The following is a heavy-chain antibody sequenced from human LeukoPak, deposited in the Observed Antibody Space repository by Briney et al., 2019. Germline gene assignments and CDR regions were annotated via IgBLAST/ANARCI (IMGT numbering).Heavy chain of an antibody. Sequence: ASVKVSCKASGYTFTGYFMHWVRQAPGQGFECMGWINPNSGDTNYAQKFQGRVTMTRDTSISTAYMELSGLRSDDTAVYYCARDRTSTWYGGIDYWGQGTLVTVSS. V-gene: IGHV1-2*02. D-gene: IGHD6-13*01. CDR2: INPNSGDT. CDR3: ARDRTSTWYGGIDY. CDR1: GYTFTGYF. J-gene: IGHJ4*02.